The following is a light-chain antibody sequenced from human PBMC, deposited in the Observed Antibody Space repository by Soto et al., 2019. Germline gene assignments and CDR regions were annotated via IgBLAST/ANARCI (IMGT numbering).Light chain of an antibody. CDR3: QQSYSTPFT. Sequence: DIQMTQSPSSLSASVGDRVTITCRASQSISSYLNWYQQKPGKAPKLLIYAASSLQSGVPSRFSGSGSGTDFTLTISSLQPADFATYYSQQSYSTPFTFGPGTKVDIK. J-gene: IGKJ3*01. V-gene: IGKV1-39*01. CDR2: AAS. CDR1: QSISSY.